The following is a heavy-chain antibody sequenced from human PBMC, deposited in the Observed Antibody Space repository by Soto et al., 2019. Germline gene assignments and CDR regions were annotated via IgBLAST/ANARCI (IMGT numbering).Heavy chain of an antibody. CDR1: GFTFSSIG. CDR3: AKVLYDPPGVWYYGMDV. J-gene: IGHJ6*02. V-gene: IGHV3-30*18. Sequence: GGSLRLSCAASGFTFSSIGMHWVRQAPGKGLEWVAVISYDGSNKYYVGSVKGRFTISRDNSKNTLFLQMNSLKAEDTAVYYCAKVLYDPPGVWYYGMDVWGQGTTVTVSS. CDR2: ISYDGSNK. D-gene: IGHD3-3*01.